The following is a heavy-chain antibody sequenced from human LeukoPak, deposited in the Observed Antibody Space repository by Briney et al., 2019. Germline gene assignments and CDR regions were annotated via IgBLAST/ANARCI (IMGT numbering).Heavy chain of an antibody. D-gene: IGHD4-11*01. CDR3: ARAPYSNSWYFDL. Sequence: SVKVSCKASGGTFSSYAISWVRQAPGQGLEWMGRIIPILGIANYAQKFQGRVTITADKSTSTAYMELSSLRSEDTAVYYCARAPYSNSWYFDLWGRGTLVTVSS. CDR1: GGTFSSYA. J-gene: IGHJ2*01. V-gene: IGHV1-69*04. CDR2: IIPILGIA.